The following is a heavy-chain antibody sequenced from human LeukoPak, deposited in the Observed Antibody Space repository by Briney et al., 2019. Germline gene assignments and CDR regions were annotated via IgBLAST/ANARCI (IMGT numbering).Heavy chain of an antibody. Sequence: SETLSLTCTVSGCSISSYYWSWIRQPPGKGLEWIGYIYYRGTTNYNPSLKSRVTISVDTSKNQFSLKLSSVTAADTAVYYCARFSEGAFYYFDYWGQGTLVTVSS. CDR3: ARFSEGAFYYFDY. V-gene: IGHV4-59*01. CDR2: IYYRGTT. D-gene: IGHD3-16*01. J-gene: IGHJ4*02. CDR1: GCSISSYY.